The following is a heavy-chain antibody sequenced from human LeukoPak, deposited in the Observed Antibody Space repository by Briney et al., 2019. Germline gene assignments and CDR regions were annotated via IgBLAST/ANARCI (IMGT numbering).Heavy chain of an antibody. CDR1: GGSISSYY. CDR3: ARSESVVAARQTYYYYMDV. Sequence: SETLSLTCTVFGGSISSYYWSWIRQPPGKGLEWIGYIYYSGSTNYNPSLKSRVTISVDTSKNQFSLKLSSVTAADTAVYYCARSESVVAARQTYYYYMDVWGKGTTVTVSS. D-gene: IGHD6-6*01. J-gene: IGHJ6*03. V-gene: IGHV4-59*08. CDR2: IYYSGST.